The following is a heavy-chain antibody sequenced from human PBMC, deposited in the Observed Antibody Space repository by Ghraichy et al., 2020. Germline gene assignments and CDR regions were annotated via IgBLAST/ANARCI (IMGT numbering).Heavy chain of an antibody. CDR3: AREIDQLRYFDS. Sequence: SETLSLTCVVSGDSIISNTWWSWLLQPPGKGLEWIGEIFHSGSINYNPSLKSRITISLDKSKKQFALNMTSVTAADTAVYYCAREIDQLRYFDSWGQGTLVTVSS. D-gene: IGHD2-2*01. CDR1: GDSIISNTW. CDR2: IFHSGSI. V-gene: IGHV4-4*02. J-gene: IGHJ4*02.